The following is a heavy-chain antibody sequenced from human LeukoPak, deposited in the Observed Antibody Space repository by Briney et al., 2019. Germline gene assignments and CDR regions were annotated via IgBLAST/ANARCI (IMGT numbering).Heavy chain of an antibody. J-gene: IGHJ4*02. D-gene: IGHD2-15*01. CDR2: IKSDGSST. Sequence: PGGSLRLSCAASGFTFSGYWMHWVRQAPGKGLVWVSRIKSDGSSTTYAGSVKGRFTISRDNAKNTLYLEMNSLRAEDTAVYYCARTFAAAHIDYWGQGTLVTVSS. CDR1: GFTFSGYW. V-gene: IGHV3-74*01. CDR3: ARTFAAAHIDY.